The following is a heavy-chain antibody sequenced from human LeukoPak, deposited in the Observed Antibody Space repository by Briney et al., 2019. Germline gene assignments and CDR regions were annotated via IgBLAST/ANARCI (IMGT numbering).Heavy chain of an antibody. CDR2: IYTSVST. J-gene: IGHJ4*02. CDR1: GGSISSYY. Sequence: PSESLSLTCTVSGGSISSYYWSWIRHPAGKGLEWIGRIYTSVSTNYNPSLKSRVTMSVDTSKNQFSLKLSSVTAADTAVYYCARGRCLQLENWGQGTLLTAYS. CDR3: ARGRCLQLEN. V-gene: IGHV4-4*07. D-gene: IGHD5-24*01.